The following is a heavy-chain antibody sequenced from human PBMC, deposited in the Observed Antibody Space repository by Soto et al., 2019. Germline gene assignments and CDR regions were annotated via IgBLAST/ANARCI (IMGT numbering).Heavy chain of an antibody. Sequence: ASVKVSCKASGYTFTGYYMHCVLQSPLQWLDWMGCINPNSGGTNYAQKFQGRVTMTRDTSISTAYMELSRLRSDDTAVYYCARSGPHYSSSWVFYYYGMDVWGQGTTVTVSS. D-gene: IGHD6-6*01. CDR1: GYTFTGYY. CDR3: ARSGPHYSSSWVFYYYGMDV. CDR2: INPNSGGT. J-gene: IGHJ6*02. V-gene: IGHV1-2*02.